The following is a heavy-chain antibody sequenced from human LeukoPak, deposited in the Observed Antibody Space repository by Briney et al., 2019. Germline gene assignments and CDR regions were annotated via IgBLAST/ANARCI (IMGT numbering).Heavy chain of an antibody. D-gene: IGHD2-2*01. CDR1: GFTFSNYW. Sequence: PGGSLRLSCAASGFTFSNYWMNWVRQALGKGLEWVANIKQDGGEKSYVDSVKGRFTISRDNAKNSLHLQMNSLRAEDTAVYYCARMCWRLQRSTDPYWYFELWGRGTLVTVSS. CDR2: IKQDGGEK. CDR3: ARMCWRLQRSTDPYWYFEL. V-gene: IGHV3-7*01. J-gene: IGHJ2*01.